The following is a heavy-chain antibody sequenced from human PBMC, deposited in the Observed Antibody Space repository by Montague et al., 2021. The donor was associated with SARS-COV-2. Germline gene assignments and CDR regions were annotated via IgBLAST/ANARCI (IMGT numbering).Heavy chain of an antibody. CDR3: ARAYCGGDCYFYWYFDL. Sequence: CAISGDSVSSNIATWNWIRQSPSRGLEWLGRTYYRSKWYNDYAVSVKSRVIINPDTSNNRISLQLNSVTPEDTAVYYCARAYCGGDCYFYWYFDLWGRGTLVPVSS. CDR1: GDSVSSNIAT. CDR2: TYYRSKWYN. J-gene: IGHJ2*01. D-gene: IGHD2-21*02. V-gene: IGHV6-1*01.